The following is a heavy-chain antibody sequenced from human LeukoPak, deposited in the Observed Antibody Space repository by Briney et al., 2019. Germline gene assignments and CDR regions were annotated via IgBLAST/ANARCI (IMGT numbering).Heavy chain of an antibody. J-gene: IGHJ4*02. CDR3: AKSRARFLECLDY. CDR1: GFTFSSYA. V-gene: IGHV3-23*01. D-gene: IGHD3-3*01. CDR2: ISGSSGST. Sequence: GGSLRLSCAASGFTFSSYAMSWVRQAPGKGLEWVPAISGSSGSTYYADSVKGRFTISRDNSKNTLYLQMNSLRAEDTAVYYCAKSRARFLECLDYWGQGTLVTVSS.